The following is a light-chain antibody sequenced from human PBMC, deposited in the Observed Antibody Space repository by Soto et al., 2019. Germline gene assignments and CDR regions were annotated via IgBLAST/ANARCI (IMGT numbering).Light chain of an antibody. CDR2: AAS. V-gene: IGKV1-6*01. CDR3: LQDYNYPLT. Sequence: IHVTQSPSSLSASLGDRVTITCRAGQGIRNDLGWYQQKPGKAPKVLIYAASTLQSGVPSWFSGSGSGTDFTLTISSLQPEDFGTYYCLQDYNYPLTFGGGTKVDIK. J-gene: IGKJ4*01. CDR1: QGIRND.